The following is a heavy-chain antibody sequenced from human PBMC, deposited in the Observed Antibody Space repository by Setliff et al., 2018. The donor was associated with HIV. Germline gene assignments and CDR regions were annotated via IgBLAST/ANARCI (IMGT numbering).Heavy chain of an antibody. V-gene: IGHV3-7*04. Sequence: GSLRLSCAASGFTFNNYWIVWVRQAPGKGLGWVANINQDGSHKYYVDSVKGRFTISRDNAVNSLYLQMNRLRAEDTAVYYCVRGPQFRPHWGQGTLVTVSS. J-gene: IGHJ4*02. CDR2: INQDGSHK. CDR3: VRGPQFRPH. CDR1: GFTFNNYW.